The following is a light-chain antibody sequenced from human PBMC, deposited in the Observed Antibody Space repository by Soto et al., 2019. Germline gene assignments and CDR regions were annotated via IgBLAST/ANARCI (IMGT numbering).Light chain of an antibody. V-gene: IGKV1-39*01. CDR2: GAS. J-gene: IGKJ1*01. CDR1: QSVRNY. Sequence: DIQMTQSPSSLSASVGDSFTITCRASQSVRNYLNWYQHKPGKAPKLLIYGASRLQTGVPSRFSGSGSGTDFTLTISSLEPEDFAVYYCQQRSNWPRTFGQGTKVDIK. CDR3: QQRSNWPRT.